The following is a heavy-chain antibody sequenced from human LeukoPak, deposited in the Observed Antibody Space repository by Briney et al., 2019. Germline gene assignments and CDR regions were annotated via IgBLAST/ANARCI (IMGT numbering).Heavy chain of an antibody. CDR1: GGSITNSYW. CDR3: ATILDGDY. V-gene: IGHV4-39*01. J-gene: IGHJ4*02. D-gene: IGHD5-24*01. Sequence: SETLSLTCAVSGGSITNSYWWTWVRQPPGKGLEWIGSIYYSGSTYYNPSLKSRVTISVDTSKNQFSLKLSSVTAADTAVYYCATILDGDYWGQGTLVTVSS. CDR2: IYYSGST.